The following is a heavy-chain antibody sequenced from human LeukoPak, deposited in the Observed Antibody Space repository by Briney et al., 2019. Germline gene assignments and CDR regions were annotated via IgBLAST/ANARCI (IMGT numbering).Heavy chain of an antibody. J-gene: IGHJ4*02. Sequence: GGSLRLSCAASGFTFSSYAMHWVRQAPGKGLEWVAVISYGGSNKYYADSVKGRFTISRDNSKNTLYLQMNSLRAEDTAVYYCARDQSTSEYFGWLSPDYWGQGTLVTVSS. CDR1: GFTFSSYA. V-gene: IGHV3-30-3*01. D-gene: IGHD3-9*01. CDR2: ISYGGSNK. CDR3: ARDQSTSEYFGWLSPDY.